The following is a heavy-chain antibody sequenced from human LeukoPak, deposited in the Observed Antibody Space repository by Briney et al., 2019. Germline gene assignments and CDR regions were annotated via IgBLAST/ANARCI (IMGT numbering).Heavy chain of an antibody. CDR3: VRELGAPAAGAFDI. J-gene: IGHJ3*02. D-gene: IGHD3-3*02. V-gene: IGHV3-74*01. CDR1: GFTFSSYW. Sequence: GGSLRLSCAASGFTFSSYWMNWVRQAPGKGLVWVSRINTDGSHTSHADSVKGRITISRDNAKNSLFLQMNSLRAEDSALYYCVRELGAPAAGAFDIWGQGTLVTVSS. CDR2: INTDGSHT.